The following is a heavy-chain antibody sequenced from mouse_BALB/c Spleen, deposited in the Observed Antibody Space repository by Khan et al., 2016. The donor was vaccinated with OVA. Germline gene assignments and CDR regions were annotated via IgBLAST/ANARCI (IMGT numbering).Heavy chain of an antibody. CDR3: VNHGSSSAWFTY. CDR1: DYTFTNYW. Sequence: QVQLQQSGAELAKPGASVKMSCKASDYTFTNYWMHWVKQRPGQGLEWIGYINPSTDYTEYNQKFKDKATLTADKSSSTAYMQLSSLTSEDSAVYSGVNHGSSSAWFTYWGQGTLVTVSA. V-gene: IGHV1-7*01. CDR2: INPSTDYT. D-gene: IGHD1-1*01. J-gene: IGHJ3*01.